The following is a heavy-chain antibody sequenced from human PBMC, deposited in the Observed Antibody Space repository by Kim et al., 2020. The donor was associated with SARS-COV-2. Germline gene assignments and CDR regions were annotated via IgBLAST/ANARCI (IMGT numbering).Heavy chain of an antibody. CDR3: ARAPKDSSSSSGYYYGMDV. V-gene: IGHV3-11*06. Sequence: RFTISRDNAKNSLYLQMNSLRAEDTAVYYCARAPKDSSSSSGYYYGMDVWGQGTTVTVSS. J-gene: IGHJ6*02. D-gene: IGHD6-6*01.